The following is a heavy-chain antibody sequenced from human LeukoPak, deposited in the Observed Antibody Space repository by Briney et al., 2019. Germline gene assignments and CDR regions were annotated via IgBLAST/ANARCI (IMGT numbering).Heavy chain of an antibody. Sequence: PGRPLRLSCAASGSTFDDYAMHWVRQAPGKGLEWVSGISWNSGSIGYADSVKGRFTISRDNAKNSLYLQMNSLRAEDTALYYCAKAYGSLGYSYGLDAFDIWGQGTMVTVSS. D-gene: IGHD5-18*01. V-gene: IGHV3-9*01. CDR1: GSTFDDYA. J-gene: IGHJ3*02. CDR3: AKAYGSLGYSYGLDAFDI. CDR2: ISWNSGSI.